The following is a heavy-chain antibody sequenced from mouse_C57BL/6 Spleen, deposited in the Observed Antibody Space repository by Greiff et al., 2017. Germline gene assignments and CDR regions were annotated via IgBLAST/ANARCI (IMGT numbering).Heavy chain of an antibody. D-gene: IGHD2-5*01. CDR2: INYDGSST. J-gene: IGHJ1*03. V-gene: IGHV5-16*01. CDR1: GFTFSDYY. Sequence: EVQLVQSEGGLVQPGSSMKLSCTASGFTFSDYYMAWVRQVPEKGLEWVANINYDGSSTYYLDSLKSRFIISRDNAKNILYLQMSSLKSEDTATYYCARDREYYSSGWYFDVWGTGTTVTVSS. CDR3: ARDREYYSSGWYFDV.